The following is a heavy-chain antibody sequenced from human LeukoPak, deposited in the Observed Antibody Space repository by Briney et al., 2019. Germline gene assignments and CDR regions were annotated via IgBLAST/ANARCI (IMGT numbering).Heavy chain of an antibody. J-gene: IGHJ4*02. D-gene: IGHD6-13*01. V-gene: IGHV1-69*04. CDR3: ARPKHEIYSCSWYVIDY. CDR2: IIPILGIA. CDR1: GGTFSSYA. Sequence: SVKVSCKASGGTFSSYAISWVRQAPGQGLEWMGRIIPILGIANYAQKFQGRVTITADKSTSTAYMELSSLGSEDTAVYYCARPKHEIYSCSWYVIDYWGQGTLVTVSS.